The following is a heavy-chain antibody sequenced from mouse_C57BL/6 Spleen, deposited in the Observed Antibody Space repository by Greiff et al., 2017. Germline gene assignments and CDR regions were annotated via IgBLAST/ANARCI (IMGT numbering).Heavy chain of an antibody. J-gene: IGHJ4*01. V-gene: IGHV1-62-3*01. CDR2: IDPYCGGT. D-gene: IGHD2-5*01. Sequence: QVQLQQSGAELVKPGASVKLSCKASGYSFTSYWMHWVKQRPGRGLEWIGRIDPYCGGTKYNEKFMSKATLTVDKPSSTAYMQLSNMTSEDSADYDCAICYYSNCNAMDYWGQGTSVTVSS. CDR3: AICYYSNCNAMDY. CDR1: GYSFTSYW.